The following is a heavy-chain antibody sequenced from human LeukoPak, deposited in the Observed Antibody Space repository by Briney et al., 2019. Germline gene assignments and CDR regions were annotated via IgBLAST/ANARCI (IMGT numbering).Heavy chain of an antibody. CDR1: GGSISSYY. J-gene: IGHJ4*02. V-gene: IGHV4-4*07. CDR2: VYTSGST. Sequence: SSETPSLTCTFSGGSISSYYWSWIRQPAGKGLEWIGRVYTSGSTNYNPSLKSRVTMSVDTSKNQFSLKLSSVTAADTAVYYCARDAYYYDSSAYYLSVWGQGTLVTVSS. CDR3: ARDAYYYDSSAYYLSV. D-gene: IGHD3-22*01.